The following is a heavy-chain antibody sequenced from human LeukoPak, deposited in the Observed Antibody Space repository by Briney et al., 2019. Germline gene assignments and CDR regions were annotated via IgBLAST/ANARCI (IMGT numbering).Heavy chain of an antibody. V-gene: IGHV3-21*01. CDR2: ISSSSSYI. Sequence: GESLRLSCAASGFTFSSYSMNWVRQAPGKGLEWVSSISSSSSYIYYADSVKGRFTISRDNAKNSLYLQLNSLRAEDTAVYYCARDRSRFGELAYYGMDVWGQGTTVTVSS. CDR3: ARDRSRFGELAYYGMDV. D-gene: IGHD3-10*01. J-gene: IGHJ6*02. CDR1: GFTFSSYS.